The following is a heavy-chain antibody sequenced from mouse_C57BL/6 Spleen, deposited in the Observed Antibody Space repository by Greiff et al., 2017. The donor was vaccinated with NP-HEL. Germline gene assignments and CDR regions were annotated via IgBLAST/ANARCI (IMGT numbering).Heavy chain of an antibody. D-gene: IGHD2-1*01. CDR1: GYTFTSYD. CDR2: IYPRDGST. CDR3: ARVGYYGTFYYYAMDY. J-gene: IGHJ4*01. V-gene: IGHV1-85*01. Sequence: VQGVESGPELVKPGASVKLSCKASGYTFTSYDINWVKQRPGQGLEWIGWIYPRDGSTKYNEKFKGKATLTVDTSSSTAYMELHSLTSEDSAVYFCARVGYYGTFYYYAMDYWGQGTSVTVSS.